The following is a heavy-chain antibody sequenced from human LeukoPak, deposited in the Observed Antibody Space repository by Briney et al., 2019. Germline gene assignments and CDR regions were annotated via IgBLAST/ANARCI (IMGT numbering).Heavy chain of an antibody. CDR3: ARYYYDSSRGAY. Sequence: GGSLRLSCAASGFSFSTYWMHWVRQAPGKGLVWVSRIRSDGCSTTYADSVKGRFTISRDNARNTLYLQMNSLRAEDTAVYYCARYYYDSSRGAYWGQGTLVTVSS. CDR1: GFSFSTYW. CDR2: IRSDGCST. J-gene: IGHJ4*02. D-gene: IGHD3-22*01. V-gene: IGHV3-74*01.